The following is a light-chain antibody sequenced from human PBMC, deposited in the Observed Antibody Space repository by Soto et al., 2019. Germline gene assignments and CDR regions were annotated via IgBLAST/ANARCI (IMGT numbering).Light chain of an antibody. CDR2: GAS. V-gene: IGKV3-15*01. CDR3: QQYGSSLFT. J-gene: IGKJ3*01. CDR1: QSVSSN. Sequence: EIVMTQSPATLSVSPGERATLSCRASQSVSSNLAWYQQKPGQAPRLLIYGASTRATGIPARFSGSGSGTDFTLTISRLEPEDFAVYYCQQYGSSLFTFGPGTKVDT.